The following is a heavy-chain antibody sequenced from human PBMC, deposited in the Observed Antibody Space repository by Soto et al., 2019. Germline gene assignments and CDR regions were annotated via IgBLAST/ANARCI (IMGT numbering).Heavy chain of an antibody. Sequence: PSETLSLTCSFSGDSVTSHYLTWIRQSPEKGLEWIGYMHYTGFSHYNPSLKSRVTISVDRSKNQFTLQLSSVTVADTAVYYCASGYYYDSSGYFGYYFDYWGQGTLVTVS. CDR3: ASGYYYDSSGYFGYYFDY. CDR2: MHYTGFS. J-gene: IGHJ4*02. V-gene: IGHV4-59*02. CDR1: GDSVTSHY. D-gene: IGHD3-22*01.